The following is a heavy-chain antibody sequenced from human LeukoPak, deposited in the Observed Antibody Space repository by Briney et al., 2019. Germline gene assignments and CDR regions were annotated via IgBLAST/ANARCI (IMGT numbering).Heavy chain of an antibody. D-gene: IGHD3-3*01. CDR2: FHPEEAKM. CDR3: ATRSGDFWSGFVN. V-gene: IGHV1-24*01. CDR1: GNSLSELS. J-gene: IGHJ4*02. Sequence: GASVTVSCKVSGNSLSELSIQWVRQAPGKGLESMGGFHPEEAKMVYSQNFQGRVTMTEDTSTQTAYMGLSGLTSDDTAVYYCATRSGDFWSGFVNWGQGTLVTVSS.